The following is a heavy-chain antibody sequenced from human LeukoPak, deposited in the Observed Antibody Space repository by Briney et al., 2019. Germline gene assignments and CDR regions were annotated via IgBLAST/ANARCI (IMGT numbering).Heavy chain of an antibody. J-gene: IGHJ6*03. CDR3: AKRESYNWNPVYMDV. CDR2: ISGSGGST. CDR1: GYSISSGYY. Sequence: ETLSLTCTVSGYSISSGYYWGWIRQPPGKGLEWVSAISGSGGSTYYADSVKGRFTISRDNSKNTLYLQMNSLRAEDTAVYYCAKRESYNWNPVYMDVWGKGTTVTISS. V-gene: IGHV3-23*01. D-gene: IGHD1-20*01.